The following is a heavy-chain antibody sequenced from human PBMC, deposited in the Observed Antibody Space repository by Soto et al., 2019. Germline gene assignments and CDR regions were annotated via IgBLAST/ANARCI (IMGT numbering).Heavy chain of an antibody. J-gene: IGHJ4*02. V-gene: IGHV5-10-1*01. Sequence: GESLKISCKGSGYSFTSYWISWVRQMPGKGLEWMGRIDPSDSYTDYSPSFQGHVTISADKSISTAYLQWSSLKASDTAMYYCARHIPTYYYDSSGYYLDYWGQGTLVTVSS. CDR3: ARHIPTYYYDSSGYYLDY. CDR1: GYSFTSYW. D-gene: IGHD3-22*01. CDR2: IDPSDSYT.